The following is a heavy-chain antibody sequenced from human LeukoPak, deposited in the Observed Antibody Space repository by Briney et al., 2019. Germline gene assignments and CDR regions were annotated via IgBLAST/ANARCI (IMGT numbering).Heavy chain of an antibody. Sequence: GGSLRLSCTGSGFTFGDHAMSWFRQAPGKGLEWLGFIRSESYSGTTEFAAAVRGRFTISRDDSKSIAYLQMNSLKTEDTAVYYCTGVNSGWYGSAFDIWGQGTMVTVSS. CDR1: GFTFGDHA. V-gene: IGHV3-49*03. CDR2: IRSESYSGTT. CDR3: TGVNSGWYGSAFDI. J-gene: IGHJ3*02. D-gene: IGHD6-19*01.